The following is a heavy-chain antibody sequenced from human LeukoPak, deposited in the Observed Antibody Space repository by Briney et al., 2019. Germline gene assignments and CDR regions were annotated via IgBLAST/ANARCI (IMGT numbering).Heavy chain of an antibody. V-gene: IGHV1-2*02. D-gene: IGHD2-21*02. Sequence: ASVKVSCKASGYTFTGYYMHWVRQAPGQGLEWMGWINPNTGSTNYERKLHGRVTMTRDTAISTAYMELSRLRSDDTSVYYCATGSDVYYYYMDVWGKGTTVAVSS. CDR2: INPNTGST. CDR3: ATGSDVYYYYMDV. CDR1: GYTFTGYY. J-gene: IGHJ6*03.